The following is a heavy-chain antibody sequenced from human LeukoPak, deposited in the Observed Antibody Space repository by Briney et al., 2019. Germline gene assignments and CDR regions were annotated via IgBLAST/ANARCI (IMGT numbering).Heavy chain of an antibody. D-gene: IGHD3-9*01. Sequence: VKVSCKASGYIFTNYAIHWVRQAPGQRLEWMGWINAGNGKANYSQKFRGRVTLTRDTSASTAYMELSSLRSEDTAVYYCARGYYDLLTGHVVTYYFDYWGQGTLVTVPS. J-gene: IGHJ4*02. CDR3: ARGYYDLLTGHVVTYYFDY. CDR2: INAGNGKA. CDR1: GYIFTNYA. V-gene: IGHV1-3*01.